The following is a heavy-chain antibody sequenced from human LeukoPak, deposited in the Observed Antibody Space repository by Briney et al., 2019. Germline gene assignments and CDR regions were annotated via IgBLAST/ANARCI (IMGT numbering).Heavy chain of an antibody. CDR3: ARGDHYDSSGHYFDY. CDR1: GDSISSSFY. Sequence: SETLSLTCAVSGDSISSSFYWDWIRQPPGKGLEWIGNIHHTGDTYDNPSLKSRVTISLDTSRNQFSLILRSVTAADTAVYYCARGDHYDSSGHYFDYWSQGTLVTVSS. V-gene: IGHV4-38-2*01. CDR2: IHHTGDT. D-gene: IGHD3-22*01. J-gene: IGHJ4*02.